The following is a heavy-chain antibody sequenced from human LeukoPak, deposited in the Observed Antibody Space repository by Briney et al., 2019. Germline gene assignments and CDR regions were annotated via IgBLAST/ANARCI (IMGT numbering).Heavy chain of an antibody. CDR1: GGTFSSYA. CDR2: IIPIFGTA. CDR3: AKDYEPLVGVHRWGDWFDP. D-gene: IGHD1-26*01. J-gene: IGHJ5*02. Sequence: SVKVSCKASGGTFSSYAISWVRQAPGQGLEWMGGIIPIFGTANYAQKFQGRVTITADVSTSTAYMELSSLRSEDTAVYYCAKDYEPLVGVHRWGDWFDPWGQGTLVTVSS. V-gene: IGHV1-69*13.